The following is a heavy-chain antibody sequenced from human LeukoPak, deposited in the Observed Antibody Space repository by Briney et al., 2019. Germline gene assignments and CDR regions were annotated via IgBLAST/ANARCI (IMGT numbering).Heavy chain of an antibody. V-gene: IGHV3-30*03. J-gene: IGHJ4*02. D-gene: IGHD3-22*01. CDR1: GFTLNNFG. Sequence: PGMSLRLSCAASGFTLNNFGMHWVRQAPGKGLEWVSVISYSGGVQFYADSVKGRFTISRDDSKNAVYLQMNSLRVKDTAIYCCARSPRDSRDWTGTLDYWGQGALVTVSP. CDR2: ISYSGGVQ. CDR3: ARSPRDSRDWTGTLDY.